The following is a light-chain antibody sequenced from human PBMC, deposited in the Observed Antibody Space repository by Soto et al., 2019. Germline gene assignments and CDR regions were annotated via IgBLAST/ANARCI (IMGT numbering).Light chain of an antibody. CDR1: SSDVGGYNY. V-gene: IGLV2-14*01. J-gene: IGLJ3*02. CDR3: SSYTTSSTWV. Sequence: QSALTQPASVSGSPGQSITISCTGTSSDVGGYNYVSWYQQHPGKAPKLIIYEVSNRPSGVSNPFSGSKSGNTASLTISGLQAEDEADYYCSSYTTSSTWVFGGGTKVTVL. CDR2: EVS.